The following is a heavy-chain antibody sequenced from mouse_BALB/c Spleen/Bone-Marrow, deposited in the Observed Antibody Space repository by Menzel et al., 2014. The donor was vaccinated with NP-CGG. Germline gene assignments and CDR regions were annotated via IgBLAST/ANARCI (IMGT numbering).Heavy chain of an antibody. CDR2: INPSNGGT. V-gene: IGHV1S81*02. D-gene: IGHD1-2*01. Sequence: QVQLQQSGAELVKPGASVKLSCKASGYTFTSYYMYWVKQRPGQGLEWIGEINPSNGGTNFNEKFKSKATLTVDKSSSTTYMQHSSLTFEDSAIYYCTRPYYGYVGYAYWGQGTQVTVSA. CDR3: TRPYYGYVGYAY. CDR1: GYTFTSYY. J-gene: IGHJ3*01.